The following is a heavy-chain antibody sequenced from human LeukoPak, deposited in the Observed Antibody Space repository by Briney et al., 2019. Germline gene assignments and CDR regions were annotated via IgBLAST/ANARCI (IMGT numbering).Heavy chain of an antibody. J-gene: IGHJ5*01. CDR1: GFTFSSYG. CDR3: ARASSDWFGY. CDR2: ISSNGGST. Sequence: PGGSLRLSCAASGFTFSSYGMHWVRRAPGKGLEYVSAISSNGGSTNYANSVKGRFTISRDNSKNTLYLQMSSLRAEDMAVYYCARASSDWFGYWGQGTLVTVSS. D-gene: IGHD2-2*01. V-gene: IGHV3-64*01.